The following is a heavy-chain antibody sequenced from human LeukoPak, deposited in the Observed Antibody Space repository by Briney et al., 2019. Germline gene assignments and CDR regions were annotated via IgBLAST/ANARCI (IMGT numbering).Heavy chain of an antibody. D-gene: IGHD1-26*01. V-gene: IGHV1-2*04. CDR2: INPNSGGT. CDR3: ARMSGSYQGPYYYCGMDV. Sequence: PSVKVSCKASGYTFTGYYMHWVRQAPGQGLEWMGWINPNSGGTNYAQKFQGWVTMTRDTSISTAYMELSRLRSDDTAVYYCARMSGSYQGPYYYCGMDVWGQGTTVTVSS. CDR1: GYTFTGYY. J-gene: IGHJ6*02.